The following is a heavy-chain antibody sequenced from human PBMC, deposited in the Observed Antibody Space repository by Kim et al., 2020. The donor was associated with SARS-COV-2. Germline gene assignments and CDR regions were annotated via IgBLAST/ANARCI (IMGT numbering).Heavy chain of an antibody. Sequence: GGSLRLSCAASGFTFSSYGMHWVRQAPGKGLEWVAVISYDGSNKYYADSVKGRFTISRDNSKNTLYLQMNSLRAEDTAVYYCAKDPICYCSGGSCYGNWFVPWGQRALVTVSS. CDR2: ISYDGSNK. CDR1: GFTFSSYG. J-gene: IGHJ5*02. V-gene: IGHV3-30*18. CDR3: AKDPICYCSGGSCYGNWFVP. D-gene: IGHD2-15*01.